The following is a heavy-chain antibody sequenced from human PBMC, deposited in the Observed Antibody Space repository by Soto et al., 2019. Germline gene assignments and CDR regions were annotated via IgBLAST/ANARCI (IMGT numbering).Heavy chain of an antibody. D-gene: IGHD1-26*01. CDR1: GGSISSGDYY. CDR3: ARDQGRNWFDP. J-gene: IGHJ5*02. CDR2: IYYSGST. Sequence: SETLSLTCTVSGGSISSGDYYWSWIRQPPGKGLEWIGYIYYSGSTYYNPSLKSRVTISVDTSKNQFSLKLSSVTAADTAVYYCARDQGRNWFDPWGQGTLVTVSS. V-gene: IGHV4-30-4*01.